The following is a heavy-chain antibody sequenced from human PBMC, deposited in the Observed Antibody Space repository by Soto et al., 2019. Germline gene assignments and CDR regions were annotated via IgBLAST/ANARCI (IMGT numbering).Heavy chain of an antibody. CDR3: TGYTSTPI. CDR2: IRSKAYGGTT. Sequence: PGGSLRLSCTASGFTFGDYAVSWFRQAPGKGLEWVGFIRSKAYGGTTEYAASVKGRFTISRDDSKSIAYLQMNSLKTEDTAVYYCTGYTSTPIWGQGTMVTVSS. J-gene: IGHJ3*02. V-gene: IGHV3-49*03. D-gene: IGHD2-15*01. CDR1: GFTFGDYA.